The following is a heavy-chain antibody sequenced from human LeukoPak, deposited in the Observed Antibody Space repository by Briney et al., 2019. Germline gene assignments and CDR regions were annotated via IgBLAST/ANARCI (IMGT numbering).Heavy chain of an antibody. CDR3: AHIAAEYLYYMDV. V-gene: IGHV3-43*01. CDR1: GFTFDDYT. J-gene: IGHJ6*03. D-gene: IGHD6-25*01. CDR2: ISWDGGST. Sequence: GGSLRLSCAASGFTFDDYTMHWVRQAPGKGLEWVSLISWDGGSTYYADSVKGRFTISRDNSKNTLYLQMNSLRAEDTAVYYCAHIAAEYLYYMDVWGKGTTVTVSS.